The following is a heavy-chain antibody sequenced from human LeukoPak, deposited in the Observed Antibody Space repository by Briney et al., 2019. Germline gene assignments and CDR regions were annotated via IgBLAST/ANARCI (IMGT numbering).Heavy chain of an antibody. CDR1: GGSISSYY. CDR3: AGRDYYFDY. CDR2: IYYSGST. J-gene: IGHJ4*02. D-gene: IGHD2-21*02. V-gene: IGHV4-59*01. Sequence: SETLSLTCTVSGGSISSYYWSWIQQPPGKGLEWIGYIYYSGSTNYNPSLKSRVTISVDTSKNQFPLKLSSVTAADTAVYYCAGRDYYFDYWGQGTLVTVSS.